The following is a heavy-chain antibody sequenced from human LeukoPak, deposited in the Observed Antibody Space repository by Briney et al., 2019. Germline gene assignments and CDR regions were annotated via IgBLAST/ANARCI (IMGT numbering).Heavy chain of an antibody. Sequence: SETLSLTCTVSGGSISSSSYYWGWIRQPPGKGLEWIGSIYYSGSTYYNPSLKSRVTISVDTSKNQFSLKLTSVTAADTAVYYCARTRAYGGRPDYWGQGTLVTVSS. V-gene: IGHV4-39*07. CDR2: IYYSGST. J-gene: IGHJ4*02. D-gene: IGHD4-23*01. CDR1: GGSISSSSYY. CDR3: ARTRAYGGRPDY.